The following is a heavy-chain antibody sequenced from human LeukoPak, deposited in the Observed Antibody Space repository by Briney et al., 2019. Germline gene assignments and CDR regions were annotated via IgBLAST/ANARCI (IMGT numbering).Heavy chain of an antibody. Sequence: SETLSLTCTVSGGSISSYYWSWIRQPPGKGLEWIGYIYYSGSTNYNPSLKSRVTISVDTSKNQFSLKLSSVTAADTAVYYCARLPSVWGSYWFDPWGQGTLVTVSS. CDR2: IYYSGST. V-gene: IGHV4-59*08. D-gene: IGHD3-16*01. CDR3: ARLPSVWGSYWFDP. CDR1: GGSISSYY. J-gene: IGHJ5*02.